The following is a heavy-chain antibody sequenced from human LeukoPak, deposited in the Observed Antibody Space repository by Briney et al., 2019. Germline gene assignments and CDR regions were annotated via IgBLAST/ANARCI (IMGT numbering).Heavy chain of an antibody. CDR2: ISYDGSNK. CDR3: ARSESLWYYYDSSGYSHYDY. J-gene: IGHJ4*02. CDR1: GFTFISYS. V-gene: IGHV3-30*04. Sequence: GGSLRLSCAASGFTFISYSMNWVRQAPGKGLEWVAVISYDGSNKYYADSVKGRFTISRDNSKNTLYLQMNSLRAEDTAVYYCARSESLWYYYDSSGYSHYDYWGQGTLVTVSS. D-gene: IGHD3-22*01.